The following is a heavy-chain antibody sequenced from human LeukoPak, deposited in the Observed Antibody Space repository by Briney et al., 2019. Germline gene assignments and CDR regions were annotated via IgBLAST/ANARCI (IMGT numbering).Heavy chain of an antibody. CDR1: GYTFTSYY. D-gene: IGHD3-10*01. CDR3: ARKGRGSGSYDY. CDR2: MNPNSGNT. J-gene: IGHJ4*02. Sequence: GASVKVSCKASGYTFTSYYMHWVRQATGQGLEWMGWMNPNSGNTGYAQKFQGRVTMTRNTSISTAYMELSSLRSEDTAVYYCARKGRGSGSYDYWGQGTLVTVSS. V-gene: IGHV1-8*02.